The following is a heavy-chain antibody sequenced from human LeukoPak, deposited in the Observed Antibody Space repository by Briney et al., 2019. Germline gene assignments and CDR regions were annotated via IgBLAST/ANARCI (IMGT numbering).Heavy chain of an antibody. CDR2: INPNSGGT. V-gene: IGHV1-2*02. Sequence: ASVKVSCKASGYTFTSYDINWVRQATGQGLEWMGWINPNSGGTNYAQKFQGRVTMTRDTSISTAYMELSRLRSDDTAVYYCTRGSTMVRGVTKAAWFDPWGQGTLVTVSS. J-gene: IGHJ5*02. CDR1: GYTFTSYD. CDR3: TRGSTMVRGVTKAAWFDP. D-gene: IGHD3-10*01.